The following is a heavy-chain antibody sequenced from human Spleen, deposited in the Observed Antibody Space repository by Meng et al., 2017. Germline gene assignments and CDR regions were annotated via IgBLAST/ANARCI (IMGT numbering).Heavy chain of an antibody. D-gene: IGHD6-19*01. CDR1: WFSLRTSGGG. J-gene: IGHJ1*01. V-gene: IGHV2-5*02. CDR2: IYWDDDK. CDR3: AHRAVAGSFEYFQH. Sequence: ITLKDAGPTLGEATQTLTLTCTFSWFSLRTSGGGVGWIRQPPGKALEWLALIYWDDDKRYSPSLKSRLTITKDNTKNQVVLTMTNMDSVDTATYYCAHRAVAGSFEYFQHWGQGTLVTVSS.